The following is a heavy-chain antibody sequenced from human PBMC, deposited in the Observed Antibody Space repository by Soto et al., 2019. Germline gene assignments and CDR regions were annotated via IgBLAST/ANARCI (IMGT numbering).Heavy chain of an antibody. CDR1: GGTFSSYA. D-gene: IGHD3-22*01. J-gene: IGHJ4*02. CDR2: IIPIFGTA. V-gene: IGHV1-69*13. Sequence: GASVKVSCKASGGTFSSYAISWVRQAPGQGLEWMGGIIPIFGTANYAQKFQGRVTITADESTSTAYMELSSLRSEDTAVYYCARSQGEYYYDIRKAFFDYWGQGTLVTVSS. CDR3: ARSQGEYYYDIRKAFFDY.